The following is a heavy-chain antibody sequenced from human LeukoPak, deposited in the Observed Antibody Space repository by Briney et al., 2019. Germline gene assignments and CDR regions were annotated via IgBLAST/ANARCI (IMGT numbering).Heavy chain of an antibody. J-gene: IGHJ3*02. V-gene: IGHV1-2*02. CDR1: GYTLTGYY. Sequence: GASVKVSCKASGYTLTGYYMHWVRQAPGQGLEWMGSINPNSGGTDYAQKFQGRVTMTRDTSISTAYMELSRLRSDDTAVYYCARGIIGRYCSSTSCTPGFYDAFDIWGQGTMVTVSS. CDR2: INPNSGGT. CDR3: ARGIIGRYCSSTSCTPGFYDAFDI. D-gene: IGHD2-2*01.